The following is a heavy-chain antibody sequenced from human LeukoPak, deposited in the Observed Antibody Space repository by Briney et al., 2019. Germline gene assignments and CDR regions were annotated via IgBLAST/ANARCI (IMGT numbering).Heavy chain of an antibody. CDR2: IYYSGST. CDR3: ARRGGGWSYYFDY. D-gene: IGHD6-19*01. V-gene: IGHV4-61*01. J-gene: IGHJ4*02. Sequence: PSETLSLTCTVSGGSVSSGSYYWSWIRQPPGTGLEWIGYIYYSGSTNYNPSLKSRVTISVDTSKDQFSLKLSSVTAADTAVYYCARRGGGWSYYFDYWGLGTLVTVSS. CDR1: GGSVSSGSYY.